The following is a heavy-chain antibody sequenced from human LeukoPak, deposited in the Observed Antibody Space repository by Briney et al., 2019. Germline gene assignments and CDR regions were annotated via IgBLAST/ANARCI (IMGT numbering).Heavy chain of an antibody. J-gene: IGHJ4*02. CDR3: ARVGNIQLWPYFDY. D-gene: IGHD5-18*01. CDR1: GHTFTSYY. CDR2: INPSGGST. Sequence: ASVKVSCTASGHTFTSYYMHWVRQAPGQGLEWMGIINPSGGSTSYAQKFQGRVTMTRDTSTSTVYMELSSLRYEDTAVYYCARVGNIQLWPYFDYWGQGTLVTVSS. V-gene: IGHV1-46*01.